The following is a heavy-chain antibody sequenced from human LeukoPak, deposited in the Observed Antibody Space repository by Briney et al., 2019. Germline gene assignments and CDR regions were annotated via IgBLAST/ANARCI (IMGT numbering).Heavy chain of an antibody. CDR1: GFTVSSNY. CDR3: ARGGPGIRYFDWLPTDY. J-gene: IGHJ4*02. CDR2: IYSGGST. V-gene: IGHV3-66*01. Sequence: PGGSLRLSCAASGFTVSSNYMSWVRQAPGKGLEWVSVIYSGGSTYYADSVKGRFTISRDNSKNTLYLQMNSLRAEVTAVYYCARGGPGIRYFDWLPTDYWGQGTLVTVSS. D-gene: IGHD3-9*01.